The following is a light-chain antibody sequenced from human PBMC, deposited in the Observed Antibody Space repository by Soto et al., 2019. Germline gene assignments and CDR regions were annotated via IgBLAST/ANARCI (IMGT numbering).Light chain of an antibody. CDR3: QQYNSWPPLT. CDR2: GAY. CDR1: QNVNSN. V-gene: IGKV3-15*01. Sequence: IGMTESPATVCGSPEVRATLSCRASQNVNSNLAWYQQKPGQPPRLLIYGAYTRATGVPARFSGSGSGTEFTLTINSLQSEDFAVYYCQQYNSWPPLTFGGGTKVDI. J-gene: IGKJ4*01.